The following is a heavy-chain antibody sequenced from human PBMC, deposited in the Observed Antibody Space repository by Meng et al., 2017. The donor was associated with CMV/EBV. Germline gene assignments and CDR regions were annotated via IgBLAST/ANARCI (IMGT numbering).Heavy chain of an antibody. CDR2: ISSSSSTI. V-gene: IGHV3-48*04. CDR1: GFTFSSYS. D-gene: IGHD2-21*02. CDR3: ATEAAGDESMDV. J-gene: IGHJ6*02. Sequence: GGSLRLSCAASGFTFSSYSMNRVRQAPGKGLEWVSYISSSSSTIYYADSVKGRFTISRDNAKNSLYLQMNSLRAEDTAVYYCATEAAGDESMDVWGQGTTATVSS.